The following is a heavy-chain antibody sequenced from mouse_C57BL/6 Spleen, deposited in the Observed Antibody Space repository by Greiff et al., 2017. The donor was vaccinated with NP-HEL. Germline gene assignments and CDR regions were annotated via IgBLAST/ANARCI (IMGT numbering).Heavy chain of an antibody. CDR3: TRDPTTVVFDY. Sequence: EVHLVESGEGLVKPGGSLKLSCAASGFTFSSYAMSWVRQTPEKRLEWVAYISSGGDYIYYADTVKGRFTISRDNARNTLYLQMSSLKSEDTAMYYCTRDPTTVVFDYWGQGTTLTVSS. V-gene: IGHV5-9-1*02. J-gene: IGHJ2*01. CDR2: ISSGGDYI. D-gene: IGHD1-1*01. CDR1: GFTFSSYA.